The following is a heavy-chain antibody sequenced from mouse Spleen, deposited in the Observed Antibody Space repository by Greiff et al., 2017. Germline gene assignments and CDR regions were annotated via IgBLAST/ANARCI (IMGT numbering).Heavy chain of an antibody. CDR1: GYAFSSSW. D-gene: IGHD1-1*01. Sequence: VKLQESGPELVKPGASVKISCKASGYAFSSSWMNWVKQRPGKGLEWIGRIYPGDGDTNYNGKFKGKATLTADKSSSTAYMQLSSLTSEDSAVYFCHITTVVTYFDYWGQGTTLTVSS. V-gene: IGHV1-82*01. J-gene: IGHJ2*01. CDR3: HITTVVTYFDY. CDR2: IYPGDGDT.